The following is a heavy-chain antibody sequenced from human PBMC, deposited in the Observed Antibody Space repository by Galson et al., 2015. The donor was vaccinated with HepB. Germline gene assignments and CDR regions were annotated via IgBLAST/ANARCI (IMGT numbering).Heavy chain of an antibody. Sequence: SVKVSCKASGGTFSSYAISWVRQAPGQGLEWMGGIIPIFGTANYAQKCQGRVTITADKSTSTAYMELSSLRSEDTAVYYCARDRGDGYNYGMDYWGQGTLVTVSS. D-gene: IGHD5-24*01. CDR1: GGTFSSYA. V-gene: IGHV1-69*06. J-gene: IGHJ4*02. CDR3: ARDRGDGYNYGMDY. CDR2: IIPIFGTA.